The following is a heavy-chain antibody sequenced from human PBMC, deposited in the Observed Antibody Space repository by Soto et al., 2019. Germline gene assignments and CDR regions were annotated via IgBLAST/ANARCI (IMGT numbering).Heavy chain of an antibody. CDR1: GGSISSYY. D-gene: IGHD6-13*01. CDR3: ARRSYSIAAAGGALAY. V-gene: IGHV4-59*01. J-gene: IGHJ4*02. CDR2: IYYSGST. Sequence: SETLSLSCTVSGGSISSYYWSWIRQPPGKELEWIGYIYYSGSTNYNPSLKSRVTISVDTSKNQFSLKLSSVTAADTAVYYCARRSYSIAAAGGALAYWGQGTLVTVSS.